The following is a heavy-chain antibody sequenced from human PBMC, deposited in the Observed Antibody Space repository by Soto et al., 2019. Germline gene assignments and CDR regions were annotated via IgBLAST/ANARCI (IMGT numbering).Heavy chain of an antibody. Sequence: QVQLQQWGAGLLKPSETLSLTCAVYGGSFSGYYWSWIRQPPGKGLEWIGEINHSGSTNYNPSLKSRVTILVDTSKNQFSLKLSSVTAADTAVYYCARGPYYDILTGYYLGYYFDYWGQGTLVTVSS. J-gene: IGHJ4*02. V-gene: IGHV4-34*01. D-gene: IGHD3-9*01. CDR3: ARGPYYDILTGYYLGYYFDY. CDR2: INHSGST. CDR1: GGSFSGYY.